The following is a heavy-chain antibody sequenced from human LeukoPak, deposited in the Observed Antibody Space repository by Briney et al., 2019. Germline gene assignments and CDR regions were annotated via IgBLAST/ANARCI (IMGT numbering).Heavy chain of an antibody. CDR3: ARDCSGGSCYSEDGYYYYGMDV. Sequence: GGSLRLSCAASGFTFSSYEMNWVRQAPGKGLEWVSYISSSGSTIYYADSVKGRFTISRDNAKNSPYLQMNSLRAEDTAVYYCARDCSGGSCYSEDGYYYYGMDVWGQGTTVTVSS. D-gene: IGHD2-15*01. V-gene: IGHV3-48*03. J-gene: IGHJ6*02. CDR1: GFTFSSYE. CDR2: ISSSGSTI.